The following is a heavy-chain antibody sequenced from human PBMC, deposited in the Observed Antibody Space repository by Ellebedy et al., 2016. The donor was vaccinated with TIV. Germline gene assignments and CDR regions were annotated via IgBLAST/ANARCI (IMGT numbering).Heavy chain of an antibody. V-gene: IGHV3-23*01. CDR1: GFTFTSYW. D-gene: IGHD1-14*01. Sequence: PGGSLRLSCVASGFTFTSYWMRWVRQAPGTGLEWVAAISGFGAKTYYRESVKGRFTISRDDSGSTLDLQMNSLRAEDTAVYYCARGYIIRPRSVFDVWGQGTIVTVSS. J-gene: IGHJ3*01. CDR2: ISGFGAKT. CDR3: ARGYIIRPRSVFDV.